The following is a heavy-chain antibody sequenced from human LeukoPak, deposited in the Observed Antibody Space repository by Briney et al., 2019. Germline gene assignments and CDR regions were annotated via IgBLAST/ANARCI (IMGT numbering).Heavy chain of an antibody. Sequence: PGGSLRLSCAASGFTFTSFWMTWVRQAPGRGLGWVSAISGSGSSTYYADSVKGRLTISRDNSRNTLSLQMNSLRAEDTAVYYCAKRAGYNSNYFDYWGQGTLVTVSS. CDR3: AKRAGYNSNYFDY. V-gene: IGHV3-23*01. J-gene: IGHJ4*02. CDR2: ISGSGSST. CDR1: GFTFTSFW. D-gene: IGHD5-24*01.